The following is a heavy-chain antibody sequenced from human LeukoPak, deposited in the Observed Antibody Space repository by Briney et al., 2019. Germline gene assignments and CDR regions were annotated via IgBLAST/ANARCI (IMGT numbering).Heavy chain of an antibody. Sequence: ASVKVSCKASGYTFTSYDIHWVRQATGQGLEWMGWMNPKSGNTGYAQNFQGRVTMTRKTSISTAYMELSSLRSEDTAVYYCARGQWELLLGDAFDIWGQGTMVTVSS. J-gene: IGHJ3*02. D-gene: IGHD1-26*01. CDR3: ARGQWELLLGDAFDI. CDR1: GYTFTSYD. V-gene: IGHV1-8*01. CDR2: MNPKSGNT.